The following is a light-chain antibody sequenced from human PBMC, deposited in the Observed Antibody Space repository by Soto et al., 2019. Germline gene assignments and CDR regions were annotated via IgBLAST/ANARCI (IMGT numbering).Light chain of an antibody. CDR3: QQYNNWPRT. J-gene: IGKJ1*01. Sequence: EIVMTQSPATLSVSTGERATLSCRASQSVSSNLAWYQQKPGQAPRLLIYGASTRATGIPARFSGSGYGTEFTHTISSLQSEDFAVYYCQQYNNWPRTFGQGTKVEIK. V-gene: IGKV3-15*01. CDR2: GAS. CDR1: QSVSSN.